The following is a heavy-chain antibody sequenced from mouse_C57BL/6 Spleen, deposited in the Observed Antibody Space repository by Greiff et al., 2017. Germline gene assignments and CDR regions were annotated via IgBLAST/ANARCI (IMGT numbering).Heavy chain of an antibody. D-gene: IGHD1-1*02. CDR3: ARKENYGSDY. CDR1: GYTFTSYW. V-gene: IGHV1-50*01. J-gene: IGHJ2*01. CDR2: IDPSDSYT. Sequence: VQLQQSGAELVKPGASVKLSCKASGYTFTSYWMQWVKQRPGQGLEWIGEIDPSDSYTNYNQKFKGKATLTVDTSSSTAYMQLSSLTSEDSAVYYCARKENYGSDYWGQGTTLTVSS.